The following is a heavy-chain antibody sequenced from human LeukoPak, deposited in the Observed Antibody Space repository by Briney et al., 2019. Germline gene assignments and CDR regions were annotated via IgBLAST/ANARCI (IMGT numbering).Heavy chain of an antibody. CDR2: IRNDGSDT. V-gene: IGHV3-33*01. CDR1: GLTFTSHG. Sequence: GTSLRLSCATSGLTFTSHGFHRVRQAAGKGLEWVAFIRNDGSDTYHANSVKGRFSISRDNSKNTVYLHMNSLRAEDTAVYYCARDRGKDYFDNWGQGTQVTVSS. CDR3: ARDRGKDYFDN. D-gene: IGHD4-23*01. J-gene: IGHJ4*02.